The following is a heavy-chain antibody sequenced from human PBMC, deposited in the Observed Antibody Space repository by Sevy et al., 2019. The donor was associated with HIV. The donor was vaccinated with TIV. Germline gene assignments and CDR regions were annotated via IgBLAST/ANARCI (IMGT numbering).Heavy chain of an antibody. CDR2: ISYDGSNK. Sequence: GGSLRLSCAASGFTFSSYAMHWVRQAPGKGLEWVAVISYDGSNKYYADSVKGRFTISRDNSKNTLYLQMNSLRAEDTAVYYCARGLITMIVGDAFDIWGQGTMVTVSS. V-gene: IGHV3-30-3*01. CDR1: GFTFSSYA. CDR3: ARGLITMIVGDAFDI. D-gene: IGHD3-22*01. J-gene: IGHJ3*02.